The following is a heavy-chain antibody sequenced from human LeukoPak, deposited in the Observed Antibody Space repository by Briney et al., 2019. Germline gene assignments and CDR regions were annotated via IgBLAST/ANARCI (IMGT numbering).Heavy chain of an antibody. J-gene: IGHJ3*02. CDR2: ISAYNGNT. Sequence: ASVKLSCKASGYTFTSYGISWVRQAPGQGLEWMGWISAYNGNTNYAQKLQGRVTMTTDTSTSTAYMELKSLRSDDTAVYYCARDSQPRNWRSSTSCYEVAFDIWGQGTMVTVSS. D-gene: IGHD2-2*01. CDR1: GYTFTSYG. V-gene: IGHV1-18*01. CDR3: ARDSQPRNWRSSTSCYEVAFDI.